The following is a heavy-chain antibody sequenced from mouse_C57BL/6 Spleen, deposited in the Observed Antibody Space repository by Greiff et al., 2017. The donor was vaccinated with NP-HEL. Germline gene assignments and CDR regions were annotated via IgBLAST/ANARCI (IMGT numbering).Heavy chain of an antibody. J-gene: IGHJ2*01. CDR2: IDPSDSYT. Sequence: VQLQQPGAELVMPGASVKLSCKASGYTFTSYWMHWVKQRPGQGLEWIGEIDPSDSYTNYNQKFKGKSTLTVDKSSSTAYMQLSSLTSEDSAVYYCARHWDGPLDYWGQGTTLTVSS. V-gene: IGHV1-69*01. CDR1: GYTFTSYW. CDR3: ARHWDGPLDY. D-gene: IGHD4-1*01.